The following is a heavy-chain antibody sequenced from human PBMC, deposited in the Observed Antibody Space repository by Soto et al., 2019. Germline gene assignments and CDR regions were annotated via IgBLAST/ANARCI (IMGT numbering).Heavy chain of an antibody. CDR2: FDPEDGET. CDR3: ATVVGIAARRGYYFDY. D-gene: IGHD6-6*01. J-gene: IGHJ4*02. V-gene: IGHV1-24*01. CDR1: GYTLTELS. Sequence: QVQLVQSGAEVKKPGASVKVSCKVSGYTLTELSMHWVRQAPGKGLEWMGGFDPEDGETIYAQKFQGRVTMTEDTSTDTAYMELSSLRSEDTAVYYCATVVGIAARRGYYFDYWGQGTLVTVSS.